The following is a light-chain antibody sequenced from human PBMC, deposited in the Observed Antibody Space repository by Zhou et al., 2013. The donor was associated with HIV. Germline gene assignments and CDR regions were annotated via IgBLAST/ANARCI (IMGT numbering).Light chain of an antibody. J-gene: IGKJ2*04. CDR1: QSIGSY. Sequence: DIQMTQSPSSLSASVGDRVSITCRASQSIGSYLNWYQQKPGKAPKLLIYAASTLQSGVPSRFSGSGSGTEFTLTISSLQPEDIATYYCQQLSSYPRSSFGQGTKLEIK. V-gene: IGKV1-9*01. CDR2: AAS. CDR3: QQLSSYPRSS.